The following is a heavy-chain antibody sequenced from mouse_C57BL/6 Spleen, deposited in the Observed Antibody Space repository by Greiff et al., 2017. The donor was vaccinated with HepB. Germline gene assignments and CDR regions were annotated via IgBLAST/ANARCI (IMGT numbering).Heavy chain of an antibody. CDR1: GFTFSDYG. CDR3: ARRRTAQAPMDY. Sequence: EVQRVESGGGLVKPGGSLKLSCAASGFTFSDYGMHWVRQAPEKGLEWVAYISSGSSTIYYADTVKGLFTISRDNAKNTLFLQMTSLRSEDTAMYYCARRRTAQAPMDYWGQGTSVTVSS. CDR2: ISSGSSTI. J-gene: IGHJ4*01. V-gene: IGHV5-17*01. D-gene: IGHD3-2*02.